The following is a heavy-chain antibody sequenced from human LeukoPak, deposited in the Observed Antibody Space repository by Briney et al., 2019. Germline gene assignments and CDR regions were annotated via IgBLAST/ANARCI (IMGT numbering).Heavy chain of an antibody. CDR3: ARGLKGGLTIFGVVREYYFDY. CDR2: INHSGST. D-gene: IGHD3-3*01. CDR1: GGSFSGYY. V-gene: IGHV4-34*01. J-gene: IGHJ4*02. Sequence: PSETLSLTCAVYGGSFSGYYWSWIRQPPGKGLEWIGEINHSGSTNYNPSLKSRVTISVDTSKNQFSLKLSSVAAADTAVYYYARGLKGGLTIFGVVREYYFDYWGQGTLVTVSS.